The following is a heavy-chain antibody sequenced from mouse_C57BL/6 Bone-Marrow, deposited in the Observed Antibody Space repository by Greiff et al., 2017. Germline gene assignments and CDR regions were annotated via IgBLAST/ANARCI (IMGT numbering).Heavy chain of an antibody. V-gene: IGHV1-69*01. CDR3: ARGCFDY. Sequence: QVQLQQPGAELVMPGASVKLSCKASGYTFTSYWMHWVKQRPGQGLEWIGEIDPSDSYTNYNQKFKGKATLTVDKSSSTAYMQLSSLTSEDSAVYYCARGCFDYWGQGTTLTVSS. CDR2: IDPSDSYT. CDR1: GYTFTSYW. J-gene: IGHJ2*01.